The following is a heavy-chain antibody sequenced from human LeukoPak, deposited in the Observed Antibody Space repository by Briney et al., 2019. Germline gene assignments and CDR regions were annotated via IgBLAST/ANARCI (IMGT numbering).Heavy chain of an antibody. V-gene: IGHV4-31*03. CDR3: ARGEQGDYTDY. J-gene: IGHJ4*02. CDR2: IYYSGST. CDR1: GGSISSGGYY. D-gene: IGHD4-17*01. Sequence: SETLSLTCTVSGGSISSGGYYWSWIRQHPGKGLEWIGYIYYSGSTYYNLSLKSRVTISVDTSKNQFSLKLSSVTAADTAVYYCARGEQGDYTDYWGQGTLVTVSS.